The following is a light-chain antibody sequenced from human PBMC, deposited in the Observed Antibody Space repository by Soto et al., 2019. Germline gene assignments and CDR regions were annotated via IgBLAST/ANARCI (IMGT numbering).Light chain of an antibody. V-gene: IGLV2-23*01. J-gene: IGLJ1*01. CDR3: CSYGGRTTYV. Sequence: QSVLTQPASVSGSPGQSITISCTGSTSDVGSYKLVSWYQHHPGKAPKLLINEDNKRPSGVSTRFSGSKSANTASLTISGLQAEDEADYYCCSYGGRTTYVFGPGTNVTVL. CDR2: EDN. CDR1: TSDVGSYKL.